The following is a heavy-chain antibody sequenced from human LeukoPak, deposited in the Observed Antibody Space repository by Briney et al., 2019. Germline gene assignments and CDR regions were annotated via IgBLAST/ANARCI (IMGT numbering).Heavy chain of an antibody. V-gene: IGHV4-38-2*01. Sequence: KPSETLSLTCAVSGYSISSGYYWGWIRQPPGKGLERIGSIYHSGSTYYNPSLKSRVTISVDTSKNQFSLKLSSVTAADTAVYYCARQQLHGHYYYYMDVWGKGTTVTVSS. CDR3: ARQQLHGHYYYYMDV. CDR2: IYHSGST. D-gene: IGHD6-13*01. J-gene: IGHJ6*03. CDR1: GYSISSGYY.